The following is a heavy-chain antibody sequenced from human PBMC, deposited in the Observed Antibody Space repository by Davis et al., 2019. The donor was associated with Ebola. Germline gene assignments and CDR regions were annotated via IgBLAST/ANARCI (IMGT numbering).Heavy chain of an antibody. Sequence: PGGSLRLSCAASGFTFSNAWMSWVRQAPGKGLEWVGRIKSKTDGGTTDYAAPVKGRFTISRDDSKNTLYLQMNSLKTEDTAVYYCTTFGSSSWYGDFDYWGQGTLVTVSS. J-gene: IGHJ4*02. CDR3: TTFGSSSWYGDFDY. D-gene: IGHD6-13*01. CDR2: IKSKTDGGTT. CDR1: GFTFSNAW. V-gene: IGHV3-15*01.